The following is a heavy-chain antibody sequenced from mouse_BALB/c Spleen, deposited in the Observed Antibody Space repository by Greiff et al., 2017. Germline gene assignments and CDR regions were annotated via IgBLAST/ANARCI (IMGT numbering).Heavy chain of an antibody. J-gene: IGHJ1*01. V-gene: IGHV14-1*02. Sequence: EVQLQESGAELVRPGALVKLSCKASGFNIKDYYMHWVKQRPEQGLEWIGWIDPENGNTIYDPKFQGKASITADTSSNTAYLQLSSLTSEDTAVYYGARCNYPYWYFDVWGAGTTVTVSA. CDR2: IDPENGNT. CDR1: GFNIKDYY. CDR3: ARCNYPYWYFDV. D-gene: IGHD2-1*01.